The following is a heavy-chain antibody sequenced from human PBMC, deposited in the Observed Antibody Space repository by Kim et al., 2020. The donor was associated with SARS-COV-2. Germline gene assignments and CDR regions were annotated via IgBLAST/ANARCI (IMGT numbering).Heavy chain of an antibody. CDR1: GFTFSSYG. CDR2: ISYDGSNK. CDR3: ARDRSTENYYYGMDV. V-gene: IGHV3-33*05. J-gene: IGHJ6*02. Sequence: GWSLRLSCAASGFTFSSYGMHWVRQAPGKGMEWVAVISYDGSNKYYADSVKGRFPISRDNSKNTLYLQMNSLRAEDTAVYYCARDRSTENYYYGMDVWG.